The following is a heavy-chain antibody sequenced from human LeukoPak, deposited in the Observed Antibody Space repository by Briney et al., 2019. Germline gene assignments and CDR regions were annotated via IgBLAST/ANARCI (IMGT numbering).Heavy chain of an antibody. D-gene: IGHD3-3*01. CDR2: IYSGGST. CDR1: GFTVSSNY. V-gene: IGHV3-66*01. J-gene: IGHJ4*02. CDR3: AKDSDRKYYDFWSGYY. Sequence: GGSLRLSCAASGFTVSSNYMSWVRQAPGKGLEWVSVIYSGGSTYYADSVKGRFTISRDNSKNTLYLQMNSLSAEDTAVYYCAKDSDRKYYDFWSGYYWGQGTLVTVSS.